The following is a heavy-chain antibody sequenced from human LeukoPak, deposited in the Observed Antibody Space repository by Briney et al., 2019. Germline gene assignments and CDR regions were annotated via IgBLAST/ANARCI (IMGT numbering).Heavy chain of an antibody. D-gene: IGHD5-18*01. Sequence: SETLSLTCTVSGDSINAKNYYWGWIRQPPGKGLEWIGSIYYSGNTYYNPSLKSRVTLSIDTSKNQFSLRLSSVTAADTAVYHCARHSYGTFDYWGQGTLVTVSS. J-gene: IGHJ4*02. CDR3: ARHSYGTFDY. V-gene: IGHV4-39*01. CDR2: IYYSGNT. CDR1: GDSINAKNYY.